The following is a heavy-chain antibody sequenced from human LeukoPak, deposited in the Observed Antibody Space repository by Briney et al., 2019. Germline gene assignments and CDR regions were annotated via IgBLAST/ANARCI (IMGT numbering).Heavy chain of an antibody. CDR3: ARGGKEGELHDDAFDI. Sequence: GGSLRLSCEASGFTFSSYSIHWVRQAPGKGLEWVTLISHDGTNKDYADSVKGRFTISRDNSKNTLFLQMSSLRKEDTAVYFCARGGKEGELHDDAFDIWGQGTMVTVSS. D-gene: IGHD3-16*01. V-gene: IGHV3-30*15. CDR2: ISHDGTNK. J-gene: IGHJ3*02. CDR1: GFTFSSYS.